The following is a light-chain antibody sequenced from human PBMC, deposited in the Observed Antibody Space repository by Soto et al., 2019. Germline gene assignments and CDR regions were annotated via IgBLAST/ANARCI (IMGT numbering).Light chain of an antibody. CDR1: NIGSKS. CDR3: QVWDSSSDHPVV. V-gene: IGLV3-21*04. Sequence: SYELTQPPSVSVAPGKTARITCGGNNIGSKSVHWYQQKPGQAPVLVIYYDSDRPSGIPERFSGSNSGNTATLTISRDEAGDEADYYCQVWDSSSDHPVVFGGGTKLTVL. J-gene: IGLJ2*01. CDR2: YDS.